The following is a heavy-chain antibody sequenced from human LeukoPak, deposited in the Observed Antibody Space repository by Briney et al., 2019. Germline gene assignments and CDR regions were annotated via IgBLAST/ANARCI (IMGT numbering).Heavy chain of an antibody. CDR3: ARDSPGLLRGGYFDY. CDR2: IYYSGST. D-gene: IGHD3-22*01. CDR1: GGSVSRGSYY. J-gene: IGHJ4*02. Sequence: SETLSLTCTVSGGSVSRGSYYWGWIRQPPGKGLEWIGYIYYSGSTNYNPSLKSRVTISVDTSKNQFSLKLSSVTAADTAVYYCARDSPGLLRGGYFDYWGQGTLVTVSS. V-gene: IGHV4-61*01.